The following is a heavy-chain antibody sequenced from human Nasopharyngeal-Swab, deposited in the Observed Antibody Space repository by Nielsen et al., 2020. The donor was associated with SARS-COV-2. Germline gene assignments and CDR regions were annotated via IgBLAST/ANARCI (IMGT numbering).Heavy chain of an antibody. V-gene: IGHV1-24*01. D-gene: IGHD2-2*01. CDR3: RVVPAAMWYYYYGMDV. CDR2: FDPEDGET. CDR1: GYTLTELS. Sequence: ASVKVSCKVSGYTLTELSMHWVRQAPGKGLEWMGGFDPEDGETNYAQNFQGRVTMTEDTSTDTAYMELSSLRSEDMAVYYCRVVPAAMWYYYYGMDVWGQGTTVTVSS. J-gene: IGHJ6*02.